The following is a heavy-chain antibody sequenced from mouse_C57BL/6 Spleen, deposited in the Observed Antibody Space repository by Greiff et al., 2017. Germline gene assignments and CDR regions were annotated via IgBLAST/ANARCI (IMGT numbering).Heavy chain of an antibody. D-gene: IGHD2-2*01. Sequence: QVQLQQSGPELVMPGASVKLSCKASGYTFPSYWMNWVKQRPGKGLEWIGGIDPADSYTNYNQKFKGKSPLTVDKSSSTAYMQLSSLTSEDSAVYYCAREGNDAGRWFAYWGQGTLVTVSA. CDR3: AREGNDAGRWFAY. J-gene: IGHJ3*01. CDR1: GYTFPSYW. CDR2: IDPADSYT. V-gene: IGHV1-69*01.